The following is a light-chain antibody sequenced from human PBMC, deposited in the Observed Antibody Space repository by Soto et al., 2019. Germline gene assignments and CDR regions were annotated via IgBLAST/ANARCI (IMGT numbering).Light chain of an antibody. J-gene: IGLJ1*01. CDR3: SSHAGSSVV. V-gene: IGLV2-11*01. CDR1: SSDVGGYNY. CDR2: DVT. Sequence: QSVLAQPRSVSGSTGQSVTISGTGTSSDVGGYNYVSWYQQHPGKAPKLMIYDVTTRPSGVPDRFSGSKSGNTASMTISGLQAEDEADYYCSSHAGSSVVFGTGTKVAVL.